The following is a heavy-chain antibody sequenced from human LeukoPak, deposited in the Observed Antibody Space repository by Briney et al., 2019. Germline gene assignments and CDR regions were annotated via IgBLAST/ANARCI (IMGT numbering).Heavy chain of an antibody. D-gene: IGHD1-26*01. CDR2: IYYSGST. Sequence: SETLSLTCTVSGGSISSYYWSWIRQPPGKGLEWIGYIYYSGSTNYNPSLKSRVTISVDTSKNQISLKLRSLTAADTAMYYCARHEGPSGGTYPLAYWGQGTLVTVSS. V-gene: IGHV4-59*08. CDR1: GGSISSYY. J-gene: IGHJ4*02. CDR3: ARHEGPSGGTYPLAY.